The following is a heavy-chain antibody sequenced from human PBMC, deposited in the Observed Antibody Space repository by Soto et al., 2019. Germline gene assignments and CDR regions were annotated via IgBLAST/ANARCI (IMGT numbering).Heavy chain of an antibody. CDR3: ARGSRNAFDI. J-gene: IGHJ3*02. Sequence: EVQLVESGGGLVQPGGSLRLSCAASGFTVNNNYLSWVRQAPGKGLVWVSVIYSAGSTYYADSVKGRFTISRHDSKNTLYLQMNSLRAEDTAVYYCARGSRNAFDIWGQGTMVTVSS. CDR2: IYSAGST. CDR1: GFTVNNNY. V-gene: IGHV3-53*04.